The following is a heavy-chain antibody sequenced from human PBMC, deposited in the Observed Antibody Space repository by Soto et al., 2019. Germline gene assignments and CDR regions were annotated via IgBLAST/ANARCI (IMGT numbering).Heavy chain of an antibody. Sequence: QVQLQESGPGLVKPSQTLSLTCTVSGGSMNSGGYCWNWIRQHPGEGLEWIGCISYGGTTSYHPSMKSRVTISVDTAKNQFSLKLSSVTAAGTAVYYCSSGILVWGQGTLITVSS. CDR2: ISYGGTT. D-gene: IGHD1-1*01. J-gene: IGHJ4*02. CDR3: SSGILV. V-gene: IGHV4-31*03. CDR1: GGSMNSGGYC.